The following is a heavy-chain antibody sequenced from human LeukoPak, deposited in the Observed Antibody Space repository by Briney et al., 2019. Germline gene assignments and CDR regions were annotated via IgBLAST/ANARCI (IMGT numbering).Heavy chain of an antibody. Sequence: GGSLRLSCAASGFTFSDYYMSWIRQVPGKGLEWVSYISSSGTTIYYADSVKGRFTTSRDNAKNPLYLQMNSLRAEDTALYYCARDATYYYGSGSFYRWANWFDPWGQGTLVTVSS. CDR3: ARDATYYYGSGSFYRWANWFDP. V-gene: IGHV3-11*01. CDR1: GFTFSDYY. J-gene: IGHJ5*02. CDR2: ISSSGTTI. D-gene: IGHD3-10*01.